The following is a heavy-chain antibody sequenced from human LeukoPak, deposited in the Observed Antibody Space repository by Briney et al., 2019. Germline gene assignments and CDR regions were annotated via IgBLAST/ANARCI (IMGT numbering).Heavy chain of an antibody. V-gene: IGHV1-8*01. J-gene: IGHJ5*02. CDR3: AVGGGYSSSWYRENWFDP. CDR1: GYTFTSYD. CDR2: MNPNSGNT. D-gene: IGHD6-13*01. Sequence: ASVKVSCKASGYTFTSYDINWVRQATGQGLEWMGWMNPNSGNTGYAQKFQGRVTMTRNTSISTAYMELSSLRSEDTAVYYCAVGGGYSSSWYRENWFDPWGQGTLVTVSS.